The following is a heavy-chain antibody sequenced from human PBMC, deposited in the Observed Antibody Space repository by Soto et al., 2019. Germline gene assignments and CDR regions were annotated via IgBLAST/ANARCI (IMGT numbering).Heavy chain of an antibody. D-gene: IGHD3-22*01. J-gene: IGHJ6*02. CDR2: FDPEDGET. Sequence: ASVKVSCKVSGYTLTELSMHWVRHAPGKGLEWMGGFDPEDGETIYAQKFQGRVTMTEDTSTDTAYMELSSLRSEDTAVYYCATEKSGYYAYYYYGMDVWGQGTTVTVSS. V-gene: IGHV1-24*01. CDR3: ATEKSGYYAYYYYGMDV. CDR1: GYTLTELS.